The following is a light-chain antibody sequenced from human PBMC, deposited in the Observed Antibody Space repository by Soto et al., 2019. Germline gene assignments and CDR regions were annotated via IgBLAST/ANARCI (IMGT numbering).Light chain of an antibody. Sequence: EIVLTNSPATLSLSRWERVTLSCGASHRVSSYLAWYQQMPGQAPRLLIYGASTRATGIPARFSGSGSGTEFTLTINSLQSEDFAVYYCQQYNNWPLTFGAGTKVDIK. CDR1: HRVSSY. CDR3: QQYNNWPLT. J-gene: IGKJ4*01. CDR2: GAS. V-gene: IGKV3-15*01.